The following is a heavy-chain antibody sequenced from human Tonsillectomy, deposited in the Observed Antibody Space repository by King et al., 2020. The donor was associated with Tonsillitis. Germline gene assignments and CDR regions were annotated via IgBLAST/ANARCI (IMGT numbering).Heavy chain of an antibody. CDR2: ISSSSSYT. CDR1: EFTFSDYY. D-gene: IGHD5-18*01. CDR3: ARDSRTAQEGDAFDI. V-gene: IGHV3-11*06. J-gene: IGHJ3*02. Sequence: VQLVESGGGLVKPGGSLRLSCAASEFTFSDYYMNWIRQAPGKGLEWVSYISSSSSYTNYADSVKGRFTISRDNTKNSLYLQMNSLRAEDTAVYYCARDSRTAQEGDAFDIWGQGTMVTVSS.